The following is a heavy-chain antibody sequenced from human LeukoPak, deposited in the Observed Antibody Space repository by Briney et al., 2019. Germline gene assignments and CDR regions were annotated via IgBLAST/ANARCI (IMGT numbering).Heavy chain of an antibody. D-gene: IGHD3/OR15-3a*01. J-gene: IGHJ4*02. Sequence: SETLSLTCTVSGGSISSYYWSWIRQPPGKGLERIGYIYYSGSTNYNPSLKSRVTISVDTSKNQFSLKLSSVTAADTAVYYCARGRDWAYYFDYWGQGTLVTVSS. CDR1: GGSISSYY. CDR2: IYYSGST. CDR3: ARGRDWAYYFDY. V-gene: IGHV4-59*01.